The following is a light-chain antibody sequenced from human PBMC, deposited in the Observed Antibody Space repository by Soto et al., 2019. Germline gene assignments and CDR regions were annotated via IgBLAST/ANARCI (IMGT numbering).Light chain of an antibody. Sequence: EIVMTQSPATLSVSPGERATLSCRASQSISSNLAWYHQKPGQVPRLLIYGASTRATGTPARFSGSGSGTEFTLTISSLQSEDFAVYYCQQYKNWPHTFGQGTRLEIK. V-gene: IGKV3-15*01. CDR1: QSISSN. J-gene: IGKJ5*01. CDR2: GAS. CDR3: QQYKNWPHT.